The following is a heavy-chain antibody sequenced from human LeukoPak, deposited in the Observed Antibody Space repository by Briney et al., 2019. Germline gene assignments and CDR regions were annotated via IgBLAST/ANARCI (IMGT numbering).Heavy chain of an antibody. CDR3: ARNRWLRYYYYMDV. V-gene: IGHV1-69*06. CDR2: IIPIFGTA. CDR1: GGTFSSYA. Sequence: SVKVSCKASGGTFSSYAISWVRQAPGQGLEWMGGIIPIFGTANYAQKFQGRVTITADKSTSTAYMELSSLRSEDTAVYYCARNRWLRYYYYMDVWGKGTTVTVSS. D-gene: IGHD5-12*01. J-gene: IGHJ6*03.